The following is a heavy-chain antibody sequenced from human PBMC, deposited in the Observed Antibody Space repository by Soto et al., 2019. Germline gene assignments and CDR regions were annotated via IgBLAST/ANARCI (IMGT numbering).Heavy chain of an antibody. Sequence: QVQLVESGGGVVQPGRSLRLSCAASGFTFSSYAMHWVRQAPGKGLEWVAVISYDGSNKYYADSVKGRFTISRDNSKNTLYLQMNSLSAEDTAVYYCARGDIVVVVAGFDYWGQGTLVTVSS. CDR3: ARGDIVVVVAGFDY. D-gene: IGHD2-15*01. CDR1: GFTFSSYA. V-gene: IGHV3-30-3*01. CDR2: ISYDGSNK. J-gene: IGHJ4*02.